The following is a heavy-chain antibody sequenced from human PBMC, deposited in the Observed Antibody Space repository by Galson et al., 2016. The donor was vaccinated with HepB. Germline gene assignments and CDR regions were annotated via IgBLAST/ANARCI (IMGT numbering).Heavy chain of an antibody. CDR1: GFSLRTAEVG. V-gene: IGHV2-5*02. D-gene: IGHD4-23*01. Sequence: PALVKPTQTLTLACTFSGFSLRTAEVGVGWIRRPPGKGLEWLAQIYWDGDTRYSPSLQSRLSLSMDTSKNQVVLRILNVDPADTGTYYCAHTTLRTPIDIYYHYGLDVWGQGTPVTVSS. CDR3: AHTTLRTPIDIYYHYGLDV. J-gene: IGHJ6*02. CDR2: IYWDGDT.